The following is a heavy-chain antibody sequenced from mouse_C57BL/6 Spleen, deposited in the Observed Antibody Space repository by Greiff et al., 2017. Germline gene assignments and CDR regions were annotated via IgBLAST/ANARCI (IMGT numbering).Heavy chain of an antibody. D-gene: IGHD6-1*01. CDR2: ISDGGSYT. CDR1: GFTFSSYA. J-gene: IGHJ3*01. CDR3: ARDGGLGLPFAY. V-gene: IGHV5-4*01. Sequence: EVNVVESGGGLVKPGGSLKLSCAASGFTFSSYAMSWVRQTPEKRLEWVATISDGGSYTYYPDNVKGRFTISRDNAKNNLYLQMSHLKSEDTAMYYCARDGGLGLPFAYWGQGTLVTVSA.